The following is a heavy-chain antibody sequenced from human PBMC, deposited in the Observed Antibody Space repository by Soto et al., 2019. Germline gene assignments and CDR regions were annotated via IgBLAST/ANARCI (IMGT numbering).Heavy chain of an antibody. V-gene: IGHV3-13*05. CDR3: ARGADCRGGTCYSWYFYL. Sequence: PWGSLRLSGAASGFTFNNYDMHWVRQSTGKGLEWVSTIGTAGDPYYLDSVKGRVTISREDATNFLYLQMHSLRAEDTAVYYCARGADCRGGTCYSWYFYLWGRGTLVTVSS. CDR1: GFTFNNYD. D-gene: IGHD2-15*01. CDR2: IGTAGDP. J-gene: IGHJ2*01.